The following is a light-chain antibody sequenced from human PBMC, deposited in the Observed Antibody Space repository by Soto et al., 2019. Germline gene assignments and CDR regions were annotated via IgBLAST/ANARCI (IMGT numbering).Light chain of an antibody. J-gene: IGKJ4*01. CDR3: QQTFSHLLS. V-gene: IGKV1-39*01. Sequence: IQLTQSPSSLSASVEDRVTIDCRASESISDYLNWYQLKSGEAPKVLIYSASTLRGGVPSRFSGTGSGTEFTLTISSLQPEDVATYYCQQTFSHLLSFGGGTTVEIK. CDR2: SAS. CDR1: ESISDY.